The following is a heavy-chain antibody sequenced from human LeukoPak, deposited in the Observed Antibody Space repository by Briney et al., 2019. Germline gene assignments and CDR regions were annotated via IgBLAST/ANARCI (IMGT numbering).Heavy chain of an antibody. CDR2: ISSSSSYI. CDR3: ARDRGFPHYYDSSGYYRHYYYMDV. Sequence: AGGSLRLSCAASGFTFSSYSMNWVRQAPGKGLEWVSSISSSSSYIYYADSVKGRFTISRDNAKNSLYLQMNSLRAEDTAVYYCARDRGFPHYYDSSGYYRHYYYMDVWGKGTTVTVSS. V-gene: IGHV3-21*01. D-gene: IGHD3-22*01. J-gene: IGHJ6*03. CDR1: GFTFSSYS.